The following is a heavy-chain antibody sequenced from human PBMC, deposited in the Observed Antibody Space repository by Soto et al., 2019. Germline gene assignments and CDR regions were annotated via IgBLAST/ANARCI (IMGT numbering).Heavy chain of an antibody. D-gene: IGHD5-12*01. Sequence: EVQLLESGGGMVQPGGPMSLSCAVSGFTFSSYAMNWVRQPSGKGLAWDSSIGGSGGSTYYADSVKGRFTVSRDNPQNTLYLQMNSLRVEETAVYDCAKDRGDGYYYLGYQFDYRCQGALVTDSS. CDR3: AKDRGDGYYYLGYQFDY. J-gene: IGHJ4*02. CDR1: GFTFSSYA. CDR2: IGGSGGST. V-gene: IGHV3-23*01.